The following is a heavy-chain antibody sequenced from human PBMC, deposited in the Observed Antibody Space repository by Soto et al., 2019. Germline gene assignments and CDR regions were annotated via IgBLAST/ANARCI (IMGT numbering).Heavy chain of an antibody. CDR1: GFSLSTSGVG. V-gene: IGHV2-5*02. J-gene: IGHJ6*02. Sequence: QITLKESGPTLVKPTQTLTLTCTFSGFSLSTSGVGVGWIRQPPGKALEWLALIYWDNDKRYSASLKSRLTINKDTSKNQVVLTVTNMDPVDTATYYCSHFTTLYGLGVWGQGTTVTVSS. CDR3: SHFTTLYGLGV. CDR2: IYWDNDK. D-gene: IGHD3-3*01.